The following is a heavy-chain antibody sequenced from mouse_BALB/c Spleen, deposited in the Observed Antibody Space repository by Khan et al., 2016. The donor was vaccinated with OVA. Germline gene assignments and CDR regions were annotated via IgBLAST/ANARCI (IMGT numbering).Heavy chain of an antibody. Sequence: EVELVESGGDLVKPGGSLKLSCAASGFTFSTYGMSWVRQTLDKRLEWFATFITSGSYTDYPDSVKGRFTISRDNAKNTLYLQMSGLKSEDTAMFYCTRLAYYYKSEGFAYWGQGTLVTVSA. CDR3: TRLAYYYKSEGFAY. J-gene: IGHJ3*01. CDR2: FITSGSYT. D-gene: IGHD1-1*01. V-gene: IGHV5-6*01. CDR1: GFTFSTYG.